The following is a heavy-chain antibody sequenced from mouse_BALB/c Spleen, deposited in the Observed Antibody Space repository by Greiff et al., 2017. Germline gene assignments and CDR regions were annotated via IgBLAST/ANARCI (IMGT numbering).Heavy chain of an antibody. CDR2: IDTSDSYT. V-gene: IGHV1-69*01. CDR3: ARWLRRREYFDY. Sequence: QVQLQQPGAELVMPGASVKMSCKASGYTFTDYWMHWVKQRPGQGLEWIGAIDTSDSYTSYNQKFKGKATLTVDESSSTAYMQLSSLTSEDSAVYYCARWLRRREYFDYWGQGTTLTVSS. D-gene: IGHD2-2*01. J-gene: IGHJ2*01. CDR1: GYTFTDYW.